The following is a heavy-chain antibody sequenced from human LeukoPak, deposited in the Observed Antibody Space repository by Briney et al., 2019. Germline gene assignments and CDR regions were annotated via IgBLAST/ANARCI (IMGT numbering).Heavy chain of an antibody. D-gene: IGHD3-10*01. CDR3: ARDGTKLAWFGELRITRYYYYYMDV. J-gene: IGHJ6*03. Sequence: ASVKVSCKASGYTFTGYYLHWVRQAPGRGLEWMGWINPDSGGTNYAQKLQGRVIMTTDTSTSTAYMELRSLRSDDTAVYYCARDGTKLAWFGELRITRYYYYYMDVWGKGTTVTISS. CDR1: GYTFTGYY. V-gene: IGHV1-2*02. CDR2: INPDSGGT.